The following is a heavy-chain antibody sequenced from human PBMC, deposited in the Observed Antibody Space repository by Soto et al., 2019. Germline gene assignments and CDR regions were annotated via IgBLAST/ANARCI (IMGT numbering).Heavy chain of an antibody. J-gene: IGHJ4*02. CDR3: ARVTGVVVVPAAISGYFDY. V-gene: IGHV3-30-3*01. Sequence: VQLVESGGGVVQPGRSLRLSCAASGFTFSSYAMHWVRQAPGKGLEWVAVISYDGSNKYYADSVKGRFTISRDNSKNTLYLQMNSLRAEDTAVYYCARVTGVVVVPAAISGYFDYWGQGTLVTVSS. D-gene: IGHD2-2*02. CDR2: ISYDGSNK. CDR1: GFTFSSYA.